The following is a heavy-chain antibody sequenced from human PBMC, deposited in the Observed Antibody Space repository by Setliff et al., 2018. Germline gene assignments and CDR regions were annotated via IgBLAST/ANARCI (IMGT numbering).Heavy chain of an antibody. CDR3: IRDTSGRDAFDI. Sequence: GGSLRLSCVASGFTFSSYAMTWVRQAPGKGLEWASGISGYGSRTYYADSVKGRSTISRDNSQNTMYLQMNSLRAEDTAVYYCIRDTSGRDAFDIWGQGTMVTVSS. CDR2: ISGYGSRT. V-gene: IGHV3-23*01. CDR1: GFTFSSYA. J-gene: IGHJ3*02. D-gene: IGHD6-19*01.